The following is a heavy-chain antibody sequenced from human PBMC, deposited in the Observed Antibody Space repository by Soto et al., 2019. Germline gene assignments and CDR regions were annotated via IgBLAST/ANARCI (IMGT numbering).Heavy chain of an antibody. CDR1: GFTFSSYS. V-gene: IGHV3-23*01. Sequence: GGSLRLSCAASGFTFSSYSMSWVRQAPGKGLEWVSAISGSGGSAYYAATVKGRCTISRDTSKIQLYLQMNNLRAEDTGVYYCGKASLRIYPNYLDYWGQGTLVTVSS. CDR3: GKASLRIYPNYLDY. D-gene: IGHD3-16*02. J-gene: IGHJ4*02. CDR2: ISGSGGSA.